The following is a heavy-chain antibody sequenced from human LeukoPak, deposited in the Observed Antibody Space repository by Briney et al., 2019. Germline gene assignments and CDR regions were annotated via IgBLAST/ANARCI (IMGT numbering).Heavy chain of an antibody. J-gene: IGHJ4*02. CDR1: GGSVRSGSYY. CDR2: IYYSGST. V-gene: IGHV4-61*01. CDR3: ARVLWFGELPPRGAFDY. Sequence: SETLSLTCTVSGGSVRSGSYYWSWIRPPPGKGLEWIGYIYYSGSTNYNPSLKRRVTISVDTSKNQFSLKLSSVTAADTAVYYCARVLWFGELPPRGAFDYWGQGTLVTVSS. D-gene: IGHD3-10*01.